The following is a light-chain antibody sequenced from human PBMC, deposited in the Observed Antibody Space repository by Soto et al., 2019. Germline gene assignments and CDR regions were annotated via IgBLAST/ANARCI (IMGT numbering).Light chain of an antibody. Sequence: EIVLTQSPGTLSLSPGERATLSCRASQSVSSSYLAWYQRKPGQAPRLLIYAASSRDTGIPDRFSGSGSGTDFTLTISRLEPEDFAVYSCQQYGSSPVTFGQGTKVEIK. J-gene: IGKJ1*01. CDR2: AAS. CDR1: QSVSSSY. V-gene: IGKV3-20*01. CDR3: QQYGSSPVT.